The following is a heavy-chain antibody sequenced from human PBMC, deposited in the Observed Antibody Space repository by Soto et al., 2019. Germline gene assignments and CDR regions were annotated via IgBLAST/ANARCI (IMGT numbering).Heavy chain of an antibody. CDR3: ARSDYYFDS. CDR2: IYPGDSDP. CDR1: GYSLSNHC. Sequence: GSLKLCSKGSGYSLSNHCNGWVRQMPGKGLEWMGIIYPGDSDPRYSPSFQGQVTISADKSISTAYLQWSSLKASDTAMYYCARSDYYFDSWGQGTLVTVSS. J-gene: IGHJ4*01. V-gene: IGHV5-51*01.